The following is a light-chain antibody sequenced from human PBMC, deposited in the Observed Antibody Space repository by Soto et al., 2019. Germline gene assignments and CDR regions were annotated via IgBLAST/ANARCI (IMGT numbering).Light chain of an antibody. Sequence: DIQMTQSPSTLSASVGDRVTITCRASQSTSSYLAWYQQKPGKAPKLLIYQASSLENGVPSRFSGSGYGTEFSLTISSLQPDDFATYYCQQYSSHSTFGQGTKVDIK. CDR2: QAS. V-gene: IGKV1-5*03. CDR1: QSTSSY. J-gene: IGKJ1*01. CDR3: QQYSSHST.